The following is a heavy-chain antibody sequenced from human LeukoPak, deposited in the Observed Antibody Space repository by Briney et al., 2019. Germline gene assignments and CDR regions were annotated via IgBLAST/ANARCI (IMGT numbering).Heavy chain of an antibody. J-gene: IGHJ4*02. D-gene: IGHD3-10*01. CDR2: INPNSGGT. CDR3: ARSYYYGSGSYRPLDY. Sequence: ASVKVSCKASGYTFTGYYMHWVRQAPGQGLEWMGWINPNSGGTNYAQKFQGWVIMTRDTSISTAYMELSRLRSDDTAVYYCARSYYYGSGSYRPLDYWGQGTLVTVSS. CDR1: GYTFTGYY. V-gene: IGHV1-2*04.